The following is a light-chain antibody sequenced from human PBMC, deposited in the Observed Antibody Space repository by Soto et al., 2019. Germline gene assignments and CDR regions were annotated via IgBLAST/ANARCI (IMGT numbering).Light chain of an antibody. J-gene: IGLJ1*01. CDR2: EVS. CDR3: ISYTGSSTSYV. Sequence: SAVTQPACVSGSPGQSITISCSGTSSDVGSYDHVAWYQQFPGKTPKLMIYEVSNRPSGVSSRFSGSKSGNTASLTISGLQAEDEADYYCISYTGSSTSYVFGSGTKVTVL. CDR1: SSDVGSYDH. V-gene: IGLV2-14*01.